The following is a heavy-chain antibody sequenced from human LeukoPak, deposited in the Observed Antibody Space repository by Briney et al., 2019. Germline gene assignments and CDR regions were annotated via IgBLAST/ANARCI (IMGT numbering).Heavy chain of an antibody. Sequence: GGSLRLSCAASGFTFSSYSMNWVRQAPGKGLEWVSSISSSSSYIYYADSVKGRFTISRDNSKSTLYLQMNSLRAEDTAVYYCAKRSAESSGYFDYWGQGTLVTVSS. CDR1: GFTFSSYS. D-gene: IGHD6-19*01. CDR3: AKRSAESSGYFDY. J-gene: IGHJ4*02. V-gene: IGHV3-21*04. CDR2: ISSSSSYI.